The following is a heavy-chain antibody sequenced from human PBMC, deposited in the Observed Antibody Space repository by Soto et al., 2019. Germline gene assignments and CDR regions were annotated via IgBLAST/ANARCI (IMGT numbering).Heavy chain of an antibody. CDR1: GFTVSSNY. CDR2: IYSGGST. D-gene: IGHD3-10*01. Sequence: GGSLRLSCAASGFTVSSNYMSWVRQAPGKGLEWVSVIYSGGSTYYADSVKGRFTTSRHNSKNTLYLQMNSLRAEDTAVYYCARVGVYGSGSLDAFDIWGQGTMVTVSS. CDR3: ARVGVYGSGSLDAFDI. V-gene: IGHV3-53*04. J-gene: IGHJ3*02.